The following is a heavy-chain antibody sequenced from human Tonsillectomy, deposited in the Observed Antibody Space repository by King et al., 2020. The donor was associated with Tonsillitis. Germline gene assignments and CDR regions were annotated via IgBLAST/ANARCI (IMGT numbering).Heavy chain of an antibody. CDR2: ISSSGSTI. CDR1: GFTFSSYE. D-gene: IGHD1-26*01. V-gene: IGHV3-48*03. J-gene: IGHJ6*03. Sequence: VQLVESGGGLVQPVGFLRLSCAASGFTFSSYEMNWVRQAPGSGLEGVSYISSSGSTISSAESVKDRFTISRDNVKNSLYLQMNRLRAEDTAVYYCARPPIVGAITYYYYMDVWGKGTTVTVSS. CDR3: ARPPIVGAITYYYYMDV.